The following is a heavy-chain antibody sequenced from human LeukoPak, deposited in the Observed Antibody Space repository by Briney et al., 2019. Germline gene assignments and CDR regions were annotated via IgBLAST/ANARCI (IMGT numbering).Heavy chain of an antibody. CDR2: IYYGGST. CDR3: ASADGYKIDY. V-gene: IGHV4-39*01. J-gene: IGHJ4*02. CDR1: GVSISGSSYY. Sequence: SETLSLTCTVSGVSISGSSYYWGWIRQPPGKGLEWIGNIYYGGSTYYNPSLKSRVSISVDTSNNQFSLKVSSVTAADTAVYYCASADGYKIDYWGQGTLVTVSS. D-gene: IGHD5-24*01.